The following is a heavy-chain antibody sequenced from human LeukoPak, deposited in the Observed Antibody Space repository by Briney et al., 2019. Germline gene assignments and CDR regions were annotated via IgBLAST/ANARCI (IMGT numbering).Heavy chain of an antibody. J-gene: IGHJ4*02. Sequence: GGSLRLSCAASGFTFSSYWMSWVRQAPGRGLEWVANINQDGSAKDYGGSVEGRFTISRDNAKNSLYLQMNSLTAEDTAVYFCASAPNENYFDFWGQGTLVTVSS. CDR3: ASAPNENYFDF. CDR2: INQDGSAK. CDR1: GFTFSSYW. V-gene: IGHV3-7*01.